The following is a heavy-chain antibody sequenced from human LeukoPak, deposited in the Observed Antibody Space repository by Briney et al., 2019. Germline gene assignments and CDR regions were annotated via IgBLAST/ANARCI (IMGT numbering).Heavy chain of an antibody. CDR2: INPNSGT. CDR1: GYTFSGYY. V-gene: IGHV1-2*02. J-gene: IGHJ4*02. CDR3: AREEQHQRGRHFEY. Sequence: GASVKVSCKASGYTFSGYYIDWVRQGPGQGLEWMGWINPNSGTNYAQNFQGRVTMTRDTSISTAYMELSRLRSDDTAVYYCAREEQHQRGRHFEYWGQGTLVTVSS. D-gene: IGHD6-13*01.